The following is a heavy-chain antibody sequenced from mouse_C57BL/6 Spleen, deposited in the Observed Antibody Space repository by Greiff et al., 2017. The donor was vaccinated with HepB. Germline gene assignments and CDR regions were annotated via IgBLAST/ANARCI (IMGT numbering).Heavy chain of an antibody. CDR3: ARFTTVVAPYFDY. CDR1: GYTFTSYW. CDR2: IDPSDSYT. Sequence: QVQLQQPGAELVRPGTSVKLSCKASGYTFTSYWMHWVKQRPGQGLEWIGVIDPSDSYTNYNQKFKGKATLTVDTSSSTAYMQLSSRTSEDSAVYYCARFTTVVAPYFDYWGQGTTLTVSS. J-gene: IGHJ2*01. D-gene: IGHD1-1*01. V-gene: IGHV1-59*01.